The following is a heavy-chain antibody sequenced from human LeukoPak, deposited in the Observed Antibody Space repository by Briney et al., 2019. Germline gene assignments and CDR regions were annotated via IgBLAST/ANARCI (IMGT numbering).Heavy chain of an antibody. CDR3: AKGITMIVPKAPDY. V-gene: IGHV3-30*18. Sequence: GGSLRLSCAASGFTFSSYGMHWVRQAPGKGLEWVAVISYDGSNKYYADSVKGRFTISRDNSKNTLYLQMNSLRAEDTAVYYCAKGITMIVPKAPDYWDQGTLVTVSS. J-gene: IGHJ4*02. D-gene: IGHD3-22*01. CDR2: ISYDGSNK. CDR1: GFTFSSYG.